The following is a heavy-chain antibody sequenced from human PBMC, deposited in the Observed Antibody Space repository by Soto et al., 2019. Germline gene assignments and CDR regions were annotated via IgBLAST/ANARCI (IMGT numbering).Heavy chain of an antibody. Sequence: EVQPVEAGGGLVQPGGSLRLSCSASGFTFSSYAMHWVRQAPGKGLEYVSAISSNGGSTYYADSVKGRFTISRDNSKNTLYLQMSSLRAEDTAVYYCVFSGAAAIYYYYGMDVWGQGTTVTVSS. V-gene: IGHV3-64D*06. CDR1: GFTFSSYA. D-gene: IGHD6-13*01. J-gene: IGHJ6*02. CDR2: ISSNGGST. CDR3: VFSGAAAIYYYYGMDV.